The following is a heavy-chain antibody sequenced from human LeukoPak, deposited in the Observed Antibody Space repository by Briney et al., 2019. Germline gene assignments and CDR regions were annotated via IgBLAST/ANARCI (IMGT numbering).Heavy chain of an antibody. J-gene: IGHJ4*02. D-gene: IGHD4-11*01. CDR3: AKCCTTTGPN. V-gene: IGHV4-30-2*01. CDR2: IYHSGST. Sequence: SQTLSLTCTVSGGSISSGGYYWSWIRQPPGKGLEWIGYIYHSGSTYYNPSLKSRVTISVDRSKNQFSLKLSSVTAADTAVYYCAKCCTTTGPNWGQGTLVTVSS. CDR1: GGSISSGGYY.